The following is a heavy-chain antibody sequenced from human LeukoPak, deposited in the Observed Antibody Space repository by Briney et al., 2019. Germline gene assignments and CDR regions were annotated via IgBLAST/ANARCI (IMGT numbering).Heavy chain of an antibody. CDR1: GYTFTSYY. Sequence: GASVKVSCKASGYTFTSYYMHWVRQAPGQGLEWMGIINPSGGSTSYAQKFQGRVTMTRDTSTSTVYMELSSLRSEDTAVYYCAREAWGGYVDPSRYWYFDLWGRGTLVTVSS. V-gene: IGHV1-46*01. J-gene: IGHJ2*01. D-gene: IGHD7-27*01. CDR3: AREAWGGYVDPSRYWYFDL. CDR2: INPSGGST.